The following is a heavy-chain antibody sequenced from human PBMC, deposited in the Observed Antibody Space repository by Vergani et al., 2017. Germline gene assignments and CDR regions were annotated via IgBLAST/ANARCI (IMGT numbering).Heavy chain of an antibody. CDR3: ARDLSLGMDY. CDR2: ISSSSSYI. D-gene: IGHD6-13*01. J-gene: IGHJ4*02. CDR1: GFTFSSYA. V-gene: IGHV3-21*01. Sequence: EVQLLESGGGLVQPGGSLRLSCAASGFTFSSYAMSWVRQAPGKGLEWVSSISSSSSYIYYADSVKGRFTISRDNAKNSLYLQMNSLRAEDTAVYYCARDLSLGMDYWGQGTLVTVSS.